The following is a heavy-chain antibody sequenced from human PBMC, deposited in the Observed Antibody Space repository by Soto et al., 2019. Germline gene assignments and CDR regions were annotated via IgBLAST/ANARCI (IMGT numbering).Heavy chain of an antibody. CDR2: ISGSGGST. CDR3: AYSSTPFDY. J-gene: IGHJ4*02. CDR1: GFTFSSYA. D-gene: IGHD6-13*01. Sequence: EVQLLESGGGLVQPGGSLRLSCAASGFTFSSYAMSWVRQAPGKGLAWVSAISGSGGSTYYADSVKGRFTISRDNSENTLYLQMNSLRAEDRAVYYCAYSSTPFDYWGQGALVTVSS. V-gene: IGHV3-23*01.